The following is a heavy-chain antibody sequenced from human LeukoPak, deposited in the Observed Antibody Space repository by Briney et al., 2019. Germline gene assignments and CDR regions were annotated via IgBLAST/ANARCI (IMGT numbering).Heavy chain of an antibody. D-gene: IGHD3-10*01. J-gene: IGHJ6*03. CDR3: AKEGEVRGIDYYYMDV. V-gene: IGHV3-23*01. CDR1: GFTFSSYG. Sequence: GGSLRLSCAASGFTFSSYGMSWVRQAPGKGLEWVSTISGSGGSTYYADSVKGRFTISRDNSKNTLYLQMNSLRAEDTAVYYCAKEGEVRGIDYYYMDVWGKGTTVTISS. CDR2: ISGSGGST.